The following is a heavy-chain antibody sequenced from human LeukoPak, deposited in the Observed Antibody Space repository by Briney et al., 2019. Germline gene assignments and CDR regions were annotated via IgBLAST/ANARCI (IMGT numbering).Heavy chain of an antibody. V-gene: IGHV4-39*01. Sequence: SETLSLTCTVSGGSISSSSYYWGWIRQPPGKGLEWIGGIYYSGSTYYNPSLKSRVTISVDTSKNQFSLKLSSVTAADTAVYYCARRWMGYYDSSGYYYSGIWFDPWGQGTLVTVSS. CDR2: IYYSGST. CDR1: GGSISSSSYY. CDR3: ARRWMGYYDSSGYYYSGIWFDP. D-gene: IGHD3-22*01. J-gene: IGHJ5*02.